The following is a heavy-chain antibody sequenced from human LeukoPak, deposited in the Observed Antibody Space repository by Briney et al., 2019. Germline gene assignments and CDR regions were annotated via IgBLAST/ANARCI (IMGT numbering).Heavy chain of an antibody. J-gene: IGHJ4*02. CDR1: GDSVSSNSAA. Sequence: SQTLSLTCAISGDSVSSNSAAWNWIRQSPTRGLEWLGRTYYRSKWYNDYAVSVKSRITISPDTSKNQFSLKLSSVTAADTAVYYCAKERYDSFDYWGQGTLVTVSS. CDR2: TYYRSKWYN. CDR3: AKERYDSFDY. D-gene: IGHD5-12*01. V-gene: IGHV6-1*01.